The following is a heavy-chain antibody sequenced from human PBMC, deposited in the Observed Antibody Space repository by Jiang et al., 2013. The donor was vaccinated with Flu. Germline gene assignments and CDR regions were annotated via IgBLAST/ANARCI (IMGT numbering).Heavy chain of an antibody. Sequence: IYYWGWIRQPSGKGLEWIGTVYYDGTTYYNPSLKSRVTISVDTSKNQLSLKLSSVTAADTAVYYCARRRDGYKYYYGMDVWGQGTTVTVSS. J-gene: IGHJ6*02. V-gene: IGHV4-39*01. CDR3: ARRRDGYKYYYGMDV. CDR2: VYYDGTT. D-gene: IGHD5-24*01. CDR1: IYY.